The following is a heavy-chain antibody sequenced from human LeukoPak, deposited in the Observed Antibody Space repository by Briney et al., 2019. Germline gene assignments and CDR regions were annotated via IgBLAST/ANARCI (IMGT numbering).Heavy chain of an antibody. Sequence: SVKVSCKASGGTFSSYAISWVRQAPGQGLEWMGGIIPIFGAANYAQKFQGRVTITADESTSTAYMELSSLRSEDTAVYYCARDSDYGVVTAIVRDWGQGTLVTVSS. CDR3: ARDSDYGVVTAIVRD. V-gene: IGHV1-69*13. J-gene: IGHJ4*02. CDR1: GGTFSSYA. D-gene: IGHD2-21*02. CDR2: IIPIFGAA.